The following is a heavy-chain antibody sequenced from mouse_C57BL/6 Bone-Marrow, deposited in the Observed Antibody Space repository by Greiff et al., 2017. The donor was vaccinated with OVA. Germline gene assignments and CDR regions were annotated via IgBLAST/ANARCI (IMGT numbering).Heavy chain of an antibody. Sequence: VKLMESGPELVKPGASVKLSCKASGYTFTSYDINWVKQRPGQGLEWIGWIYPRDGSTKYNEKFKGKATLTVDTSSSTAYMELHSLTSEDSAVYFGARRGDYDPYWYFDVWGTGTTVTVSS. CDR3: ARRGDYDPYWYFDV. CDR1: GYTFTSYD. V-gene: IGHV1-85*01. D-gene: IGHD2-4*01. J-gene: IGHJ1*03. CDR2: IYPRDGST.